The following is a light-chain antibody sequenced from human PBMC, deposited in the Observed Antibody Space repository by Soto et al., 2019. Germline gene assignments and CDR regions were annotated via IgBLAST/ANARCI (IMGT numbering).Light chain of an antibody. J-gene: IGKJ1*01. Sequence: EIVMTQSPATLSVSPGEGATLSCRASQSVSSNLAWYQQKPGQAPRLLIYGASTRATGIPDRFSGSGSGTELNLTISSLQSEDFAVYYCQKYNNWPPPFGQGTKVDIK. CDR2: GAS. CDR3: QKYNNWPPP. V-gene: IGKV3-15*01. CDR1: QSVSSN.